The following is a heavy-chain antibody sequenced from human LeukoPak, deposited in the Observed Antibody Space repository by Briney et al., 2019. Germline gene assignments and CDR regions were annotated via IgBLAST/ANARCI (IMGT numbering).Heavy chain of an antibody. CDR2: ISGSGGST. CDR1: GFTFSDYN. CDR3: AKDANLAPDYFDY. V-gene: IGHV3-23*01. J-gene: IGHJ4*02. Sequence: GGSLRLSCAASGFTFSDYNMRWIRQAPGKGLEWVSAISGSGGSTYYADSVKGRFTISRDNSKNTLYLQMNSLRAEDTAVYYCAKDANLAPDYFDYWGQGTLVTVSS.